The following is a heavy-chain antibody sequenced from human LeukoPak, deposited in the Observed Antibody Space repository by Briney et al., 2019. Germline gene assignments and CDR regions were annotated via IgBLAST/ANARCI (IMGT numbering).Heavy chain of an antibody. J-gene: IGHJ5*02. CDR3: ARLGDDYVWGSYRAP. CDR2: IIPIFGTA. D-gene: IGHD3-16*02. Sequence: SVKVSCKASGGTFSSYAISWVRQAPGQGLEWMGGIIPIFGTANYAQKFQDRVTITTDESTSTAYMELSSLRSEDTAVYYCARLGDDYVWGSYRAPWGQGTLVTVSS. V-gene: IGHV1-69*05. CDR1: GGTFSSYA.